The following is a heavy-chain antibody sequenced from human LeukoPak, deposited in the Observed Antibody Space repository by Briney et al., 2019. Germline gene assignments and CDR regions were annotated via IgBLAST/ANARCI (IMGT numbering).Heavy chain of an antibody. Sequence: PGGSLRLSCAASGFTFSSSTMNWVRRAPGKGLEWVSSISSGTDYIYYADSVKGRFTISRDNAKNSLYLQMNSLRAEDTAVYYCVRIPNSANFPNWFDPWGQRTLVTVSS. CDR1: GFTFSSST. V-gene: IGHV3-21*01. J-gene: IGHJ5*02. D-gene: IGHD4/OR15-4a*01. CDR3: VRIPNSANFPNWFDP. CDR2: ISSGTDYI.